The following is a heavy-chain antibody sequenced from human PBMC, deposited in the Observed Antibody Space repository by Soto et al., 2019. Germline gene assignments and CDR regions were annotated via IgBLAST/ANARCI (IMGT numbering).Heavy chain of an antibody. CDR2: IYNSRNI. CDR1: GVSIINTNW. J-gene: IGHJ4*02. CDR3: ARGQVVAAQH. D-gene: IGHD2-15*01. Sequence: SETLSLTCTVSGVSIINTNWWSWVRQPPGKGLEWIGEIYNSRNINYNPSLKSRVTISVDRSKNQFSLKLSSVTAADTAVYYCARGQVVAAQHWGQGTLVTVSS. V-gene: IGHV4-4*02.